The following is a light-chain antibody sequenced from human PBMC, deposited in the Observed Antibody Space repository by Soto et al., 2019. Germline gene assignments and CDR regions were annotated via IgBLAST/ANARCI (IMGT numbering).Light chain of an antibody. CDR2: DVN. CDR1: SSDVGGYNF. V-gene: IGLV2-14*03. CDR3: CSYTSSSTHV. Sequence: QSALTQPASVSGSPGKSITISCTGTSSDVGGYNFVSWYQQHAGKVPKLMIFDVNRRPSGVSDRFSGSKSGNTASLTISGLQAEDEGDYYCCSYTSSSTHVFGSGTKLTVL. J-gene: IGLJ1*01.